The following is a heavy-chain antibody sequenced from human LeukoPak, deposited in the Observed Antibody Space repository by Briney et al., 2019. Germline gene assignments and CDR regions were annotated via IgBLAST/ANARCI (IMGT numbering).Heavy chain of an antibody. CDR1: GGTFSSYA. CDR2: IIPIFGTA. J-gene: IGHJ3*02. Sequence: SVKVSCKASGGTFSSYAISWVRQAPGQGLEWMGGIIPIFGTANYAQKFQGRVTITTHESTSTAYMELSSLRSEDTAVYYCARDSRQEGIAVAGGDAFDIWGQGTMVTVSS. D-gene: IGHD6-19*01. V-gene: IGHV1-69*05. CDR3: ARDSRQEGIAVAGGDAFDI.